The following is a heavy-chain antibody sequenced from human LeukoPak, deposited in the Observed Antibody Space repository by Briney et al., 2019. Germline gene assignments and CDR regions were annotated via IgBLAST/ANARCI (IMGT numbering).Heavy chain of an antibody. Sequence: GGSLRLSCAASGFTFDDYGMSWVRQAPGKGLEWVSGINWNGGSTGYADSVKGRFTISRDNAKNSLYLQMNSLRAEDTALYYCARTRGGSYYLGYFDLWGRGTLVTVSS. CDR2: INWNGGST. CDR3: ARTRGGSYYLGYFDL. V-gene: IGHV3-20*04. D-gene: IGHD1-26*01. CDR1: GFTFDDYG. J-gene: IGHJ2*01.